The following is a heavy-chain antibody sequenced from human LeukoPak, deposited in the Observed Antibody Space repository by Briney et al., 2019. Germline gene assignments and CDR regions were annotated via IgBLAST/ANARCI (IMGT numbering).Heavy chain of an antibody. V-gene: IGHV3-30*03. CDR2: ISYDGSNK. D-gene: IGHD6-13*01. J-gene: IGHJ6*04. CDR3: ASSAAAGTRDYYYGMDV. Sequence: GGSLRLSCAASGFTFSSYGMHWVRQAPGKGLEWVAVISYDGSNKYYADSVKGRFTISRDSSKNTLYLQMNSLRAEDTAVYYCASSAAAGTRDYYYGMDVWGKGTTVTVSS. CDR1: GFTFSSYG.